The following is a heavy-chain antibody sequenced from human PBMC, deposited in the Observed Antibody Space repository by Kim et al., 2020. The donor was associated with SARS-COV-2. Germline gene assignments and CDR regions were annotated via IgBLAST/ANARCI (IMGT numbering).Heavy chain of an antibody. J-gene: IGHJ6*02. CDR3: AKERFYGSGSSAYYGMDV. D-gene: IGHD3-10*01. CDR2: FSPSGGST. Sequence: GGSLRLSCAASGFTFSSYAMSWVRQAPGKGLEWVSSFSPSGGSTYYADSVKGRFTISRDNSKNTQYLQMNSLRAEDTAVYYCAKERFYGSGSSAYYGMDVWGQGTTVTVSS. CDR1: GFTFSSYA. V-gene: IGHV3-23*01.